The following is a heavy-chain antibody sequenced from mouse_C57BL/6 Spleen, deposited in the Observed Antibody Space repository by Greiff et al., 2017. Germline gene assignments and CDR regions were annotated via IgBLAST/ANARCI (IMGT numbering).Heavy chain of an antibody. J-gene: IGHJ4*01. CDR2: IYPRDGST. CDR1: GYTFTSYD. CDR3: ARPMITNYYAMDY. D-gene: IGHD2-4*01. Sequence: VQLQESGPELVKPGASVKLSCKASGYTFTSYDINWVKQRPGQGLEWIGWIYPRDGSTKYNEKLKGKATLTVDTSSSTAYMELHSLTSEDSAVYFCARPMITNYYAMDYWGQGTSVTVSS. V-gene: IGHV1-85*01.